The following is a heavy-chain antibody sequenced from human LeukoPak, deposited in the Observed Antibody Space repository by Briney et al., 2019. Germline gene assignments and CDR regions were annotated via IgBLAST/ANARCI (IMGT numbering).Heavy chain of an antibody. CDR2: IYPADSDT. V-gene: IGHV5-51*01. CDR3: ARTGYTSGWYVGSFQY. Sequence: ASVKVSCKGSGYSFTSYWIGWVRQMPGKGLEWMGIIYPADSDTKYSPSFQGQVTTSADKSISTAYLQWSSLKASDTAMYYCARTGYTSGWYVGSFQYWGQGTLVTVSS. CDR1: GYSFTSYW. D-gene: IGHD6-19*01. J-gene: IGHJ4*02.